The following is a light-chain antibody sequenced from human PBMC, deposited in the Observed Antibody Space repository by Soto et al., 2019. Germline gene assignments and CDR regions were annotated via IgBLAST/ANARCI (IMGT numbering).Light chain of an antibody. CDR2: KNN. Sequence: QSVLTQPPSASGTAGQVVTISCSGGDSNIGSNSVYWYQQLPGTAPKLLIFKNNQRPSGVPDRFSGSKSGSSASLAISGLRSGDEADYYCATWDDSLNDYVFATGTKLTVL. CDR3: ATWDDSLNDYV. J-gene: IGLJ1*01. CDR1: DSNIGSNS. V-gene: IGLV1-47*01.